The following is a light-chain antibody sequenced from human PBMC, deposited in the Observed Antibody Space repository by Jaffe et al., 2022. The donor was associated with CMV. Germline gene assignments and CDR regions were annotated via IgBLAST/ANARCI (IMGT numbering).Light chain of an antibody. CDR2: ATF. J-gene: IGKJ3*01. CDR1: QSISTY. V-gene: IGKV1-39*01. Sequence: DIQMTQSPSSLSASVGDRVTITCRASQSISTYLNWYQQKPGKAPKVLMHATFNLQSGVPSRFSGSGSGTDFTLTISSLQPEDFATYYCQQSYNTPFTFGPGTKVDIK. CDR3: QQSYNTPFT.